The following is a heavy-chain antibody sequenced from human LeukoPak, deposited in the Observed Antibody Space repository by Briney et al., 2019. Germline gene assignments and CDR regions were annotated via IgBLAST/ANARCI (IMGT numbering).Heavy chain of an antibody. CDR1: GFTFSSYD. V-gene: IGHV3-13*04. Sequence: GGSLRLSCAASGFTFSSYDMHWVRQATGKGLEWVSGIGAAGDTYYPGSVKGRFTISRENANNSLYLQMNSLRAGDTAMYYCARDRAGDFDYWGQGTLVTVSS. J-gene: IGHJ4*02. D-gene: IGHD6-19*01. CDR2: IGAAGDT. CDR3: ARDRAGDFDY.